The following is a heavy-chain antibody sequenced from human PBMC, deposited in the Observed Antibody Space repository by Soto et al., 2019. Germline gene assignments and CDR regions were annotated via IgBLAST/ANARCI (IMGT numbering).Heavy chain of an antibody. CDR2: FSGSGGTV. J-gene: IGHJ3*02. CDR3: AREGSWAAGAFDI. Sequence: EVQLVESGGVLVQPGGSLRLSCAASGFTFSSYSMNWVRQSPGQGLEWVSDFSGSGGTVDYANSVKGRFTNSRDNAKNPLYLQRNSLRVEDTAVYYCAREGSWAAGAFDIWGPGTMVTVSS. V-gene: IGHV3-48*01. D-gene: IGHD6-13*01. CDR1: GFTFSSYS.